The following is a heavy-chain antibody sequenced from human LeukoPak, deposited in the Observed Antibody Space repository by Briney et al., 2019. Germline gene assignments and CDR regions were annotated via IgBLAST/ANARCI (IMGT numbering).Heavy chain of an antibody. D-gene: IGHD1-7*01. CDR2: ISYDGSNK. Sequence: GGSLRLSCAASGFTFSSYGMHWVRQAPGMGLEWVAVISYDGSNKYYADSVKGRFTISRDNSKNTLYLQMNSLRAEDTAAYYCAKVCRTQDFDYWGQGTLVTVSS. CDR3: AKVCRTQDFDY. CDR1: GFTFSSYG. V-gene: IGHV3-30*18. J-gene: IGHJ4*02.